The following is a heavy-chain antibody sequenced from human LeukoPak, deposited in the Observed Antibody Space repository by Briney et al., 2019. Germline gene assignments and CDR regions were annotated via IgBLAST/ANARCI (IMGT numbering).Heavy chain of an antibody. CDR3: AKDQGHYYDSNGYSV. CDR1: GFTFSSYA. J-gene: IGHJ4*02. V-gene: IGHV3-23*01. CDR2: ISGSGGST. Sequence: GGSLRLSCAASGFTFSSYAMSWVRQAPGKGLEWVSAISGSGGSTYYADSVKGRFTISRDNSKNTLYLQMNSLRAEDTAVYYCAKDQGHYYDSNGYSVWGQGTLVTVSS. D-gene: IGHD3-22*01.